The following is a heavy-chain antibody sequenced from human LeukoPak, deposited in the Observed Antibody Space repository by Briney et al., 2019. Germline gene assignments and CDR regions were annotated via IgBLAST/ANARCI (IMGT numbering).Heavy chain of an antibody. CDR3: ARGRGAARFVTIEFDY. V-gene: IGHV4-34*01. CDR1: GGSFSGYH. Sequence: PSEALSLTCAVYGGSFSGYHWSWIRQPPGKGLEWIGKINHRGSTNYNPSLKSRVTMSVDTSKNQFSLKLSSVTAADTAVYYCARGRGAARFVTIEFDYWGQGALVTVSS. D-gene: IGHD6-6*01. J-gene: IGHJ4*02. CDR2: INHRGST.